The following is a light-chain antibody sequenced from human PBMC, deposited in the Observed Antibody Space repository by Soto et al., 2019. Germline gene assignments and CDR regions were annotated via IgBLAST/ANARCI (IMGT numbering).Light chain of an antibody. CDR3: SSYTSSSTRGV. CDR2: DVN. J-gene: IGLJ3*02. Sequence: QSVLTQPASVSGSPGQSITISCTGTSSDVGGYNYVSWYQQHPGKAPKLLIYDVNNRPSGVSNRFSGSKSGNTASLTISGLQTEDEADYYCSSYTSSSTRGVFGGGTKLTVL. V-gene: IGLV2-14*01. CDR1: SSDVGGYNY.